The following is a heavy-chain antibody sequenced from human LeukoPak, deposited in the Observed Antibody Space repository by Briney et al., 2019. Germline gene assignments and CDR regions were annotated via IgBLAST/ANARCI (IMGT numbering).Heavy chain of an antibody. CDR1: GFSVSNTY. CDR3: TRGGSMVRGVL. J-gene: IGHJ4*02. Sequence: GGSLRLSCVVSGFSVSNTYMNWVRQAPGKGLEWVSAMNSGGSTFYADSVKGRFIISRDKSRNTLYLQMNSLSVDDTAVYYCTRGGSMVRGVLWGQGTLVTVSS. V-gene: IGHV3-53*01. D-gene: IGHD3-10*01. CDR2: MNSGGST.